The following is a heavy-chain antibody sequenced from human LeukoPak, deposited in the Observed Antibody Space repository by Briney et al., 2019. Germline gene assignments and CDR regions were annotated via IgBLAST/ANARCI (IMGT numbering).Heavy chain of an antibody. J-gene: IGHJ6*03. CDR1: GGSISTYY. CDR2: IYYSGST. Sequence: SETLSLTCTVSGGSISTYYWNWIRQPPGKGLEWIGSIYYSGSTYYNPSLKSRVTISVDTSKNQFSLKLSSVTAADTAVYYCARGRRDVTGYHYYYMDVWGKGTTVTVSS. D-gene: IGHD3-16*01. V-gene: IGHV4-59*12. CDR3: ARGRRDVTGYHYYYMDV.